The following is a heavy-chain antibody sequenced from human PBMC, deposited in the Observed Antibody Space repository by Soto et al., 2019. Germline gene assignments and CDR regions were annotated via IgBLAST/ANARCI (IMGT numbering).Heavy chain of an antibody. CDR1: GGAINNHY. V-gene: IGHV4-59*11. CDR3: ARANWYSEY. D-gene: IGHD7-27*01. J-gene: IGHJ4*02. Sequence: QVHLQESGPGLVKPSETLSLTCTVSGGAINNHYWSWIRQPPEKGLEWIGYIYYTGRTNYNPSLKSRVTMSVDTSKNQFSLNLTSLPAADTAIYYCARANWYSEYWGQGTLVTVSS. CDR2: IYYTGRT.